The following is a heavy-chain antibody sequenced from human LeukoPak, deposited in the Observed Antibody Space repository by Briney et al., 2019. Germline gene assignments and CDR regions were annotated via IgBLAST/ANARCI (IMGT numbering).Heavy chain of an antibody. J-gene: IGHJ4*02. Sequence: ASVKVSCKASGYTFTGYYMHWVRQAPGQGLEWMGWINPNSGGTNYAQKFQGRVTTTRDTSISTAYMELSRLRSDDTAVYYCARDDGYCSGGSCPAFDYWGQGTLVTVSS. V-gene: IGHV1-2*02. CDR3: ARDDGYCSGGSCPAFDY. CDR2: INPNSGGT. D-gene: IGHD2-15*01. CDR1: GYTFTGYY.